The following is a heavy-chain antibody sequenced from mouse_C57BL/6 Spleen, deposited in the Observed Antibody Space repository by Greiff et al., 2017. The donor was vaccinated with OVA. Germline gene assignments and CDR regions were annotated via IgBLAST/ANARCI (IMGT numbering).Heavy chain of an antibody. V-gene: IGHV3-6*01. Sequence: ESGPGLVKPSQSLSLTCSVTGYSITSGYYWNWIRQFPGNKLEWMGYISYDGSNNYNPSLKNRISITRDTSKNQFFLKLNSVTTEDTATYYCARRDYYGSSSWYFDVWGTGTTVTVSS. CDR3: ARRDYYGSSSWYFDV. J-gene: IGHJ1*03. CDR2: ISYDGSN. D-gene: IGHD1-1*01. CDR1: GYSITSGYY.